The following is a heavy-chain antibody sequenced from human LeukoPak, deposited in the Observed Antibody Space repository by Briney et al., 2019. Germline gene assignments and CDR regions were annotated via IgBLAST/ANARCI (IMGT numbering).Heavy chain of an antibody. V-gene: IGHV1-8*01. Sequence: ASVKVSCKASGYTFTSYDINWVRQATGQGLEWMGWMNPNSGNTGYAQKFQGRVTMTRDTSISTAYMELSRLRSDDTAVYYCARRSPFSYYYYGMDVWGQGTTVTVSS. CDR3: ARRSPFSYYYYGMDV. CDR1: GYTFTSYD. CDR2: MNPNSGNT. J-gene: IGHJ6*02.